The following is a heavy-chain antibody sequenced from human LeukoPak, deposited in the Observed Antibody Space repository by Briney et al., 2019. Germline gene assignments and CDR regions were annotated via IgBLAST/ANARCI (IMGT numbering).Heavy chain of an antibody. CDR3: AKTHDYGDSYADH. V-gene: IGHV3-23*01. Sequence: PGGSLRLSCAASGFTFSSYSMNWVRQAPGKGLEWASAINGGGDVTYYADSVRGRFTISRDNSKNTLYLQMNSLRAEDTAVYYCAKTHDYGDSYADHWGQGTLVTVSS. CDR2: INGGGDVT. D-gene: IGHD4-17*01. J-gene: IGHJ4*02. CDR1: GFTFSSYS.